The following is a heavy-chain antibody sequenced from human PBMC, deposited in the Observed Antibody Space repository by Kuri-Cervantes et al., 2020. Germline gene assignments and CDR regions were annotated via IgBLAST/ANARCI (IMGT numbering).Heavy chain of an antibody. J-gene: IGHJ4*02. Sequence: SVKVSCKASGGTFSSNAISWVRQAPGQGLEWMGGIFPIFGTANYAQKFQSRVTITADESTSTAYMELSSLRAEDTAVYYCARRDSPGYSDYWGQGTLVTVSS. CDR3: ARRDSPGYSDY. CDR2: IFPIFGTA. CDR1: GGTFSSNA. V-gene: IGHV1-69*13.